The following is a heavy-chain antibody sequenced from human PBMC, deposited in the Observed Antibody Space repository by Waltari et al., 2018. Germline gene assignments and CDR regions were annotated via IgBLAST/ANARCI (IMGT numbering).Heavy chain of an antibody. V-gene: IGHV2-5*01. D-gene: IGHD3-22*01. Sequence: QITLKESGPTLVKPTQTLTLTCTFSGFSLSTSGVGVGWIRQPPRKALEWLALLYWNDDKRYSPSLKSKLTITKDTSKNQVVLTMTNMDTVDTATYYCAHRPHYYDSSGGFDPWGQGTLVTVSS. CDR3: AHRPHYYDSSGGFDP. CDR2: LYWNDDK. CDR1: GFSLSTSGVG. J-gene: IGHJ5*02.